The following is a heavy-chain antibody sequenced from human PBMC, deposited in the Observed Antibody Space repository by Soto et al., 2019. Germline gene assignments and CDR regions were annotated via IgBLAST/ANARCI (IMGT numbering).Heavy chain of an antibody. V-gene: IGHV3-30*18. CDR2: ISYDGSNK. CDR3: AKEGPTDCSSTSCYEEGMDV. D-gene: IGHD2-2*01. Sequence: GRSLRLSCAAAGFTFSSYGMHWVRQAPGKGLEWVAVISYDGSNKYYADSVKGRFTISRDNSKNTLYLQMNSLRAEDTAVYYCAKEGPTDCSSTSCYEEGMDVWGQGTTVTVSS. J-gene: IGHJ6*02. CDR1: GFTFSSYG.